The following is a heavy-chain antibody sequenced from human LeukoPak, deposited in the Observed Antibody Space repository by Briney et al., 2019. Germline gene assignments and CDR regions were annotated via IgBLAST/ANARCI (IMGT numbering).Heavy chain of an antibody. D-gene: IGHD3-22*01. CDR3: TRRVVDSSGYYYDYYYMDV. V-gene: IGHV3-73*01. CDR1: GFTFTISA. CDR2: IRSKANSYTT. J-gene: IGHJ6*03. Sequence: GGSLRLACAASGFTFTISAMSWVRQASGKGLEWVGRIRSKANSYTTAYAASVKGRFTISRDDSNNTEYLQMNSLKTEDTAVYYCTRRVVDSSGYYYDYYYMDVWGKGTTVTVSS.